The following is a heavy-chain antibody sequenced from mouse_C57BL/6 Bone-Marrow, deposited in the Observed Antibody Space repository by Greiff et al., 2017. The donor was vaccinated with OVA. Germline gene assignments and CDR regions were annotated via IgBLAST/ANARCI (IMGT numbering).Heavy chain of an antibody. Sequence: EVQLVESGGGLVKPGGSLKLSCAASGFTFSSYAMSWVRQTPEKRLEWVATISDGGSYTYYPDKVKGRFTISRDNAKNNLYLQMSHLKSEDTAMYYCARDQGTTVVADYWGQGTTLTVSS. CDR1: GFTFSSYA. D-gene: IGHD1-1*01. J-gene: IGHJ2*01. CDR2: ISDGGSYT. CDR3: ARDQGTTVVADY. V-gene: IGHV5-4*01.